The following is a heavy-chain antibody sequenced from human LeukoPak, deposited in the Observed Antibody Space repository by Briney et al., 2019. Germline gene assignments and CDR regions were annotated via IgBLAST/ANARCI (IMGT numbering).Heavy chain of an antibody. J-gene: IGHJ3*02. D-gene: IGHD3-22*01. Sequence: SETLSLTCTVSGGSISNYYWSWIRQPPGKGLEWIGYIYYSGSTNYNPSLKSRVTISVDTSKNQFSLKLSSVTAADTAVYYCARVRHYYDSSGYYLSAFDIWGQGTMVTVSS. CDR3: ARVRHYYDSSGYYLSAFDI. CDR1: GGSISNYY. CDR2: IYYSGST. V-gene: IGHV4-59*01.